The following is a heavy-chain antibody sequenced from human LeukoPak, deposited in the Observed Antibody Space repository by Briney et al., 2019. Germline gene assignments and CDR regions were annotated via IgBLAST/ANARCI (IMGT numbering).Heavy chain of an antibody. V-gene: IGHV3-48*01. D-gene: IGHD3-9*01. J-gene: IGHJ4*02. Sequence: GGSLRLSCAASGFTFSSYSMNWVRQAPGKGLEWLSYISSSSSTIYYADSVKGRFTISRDNAKNSLYLQMNSLRAEDTAVYYCAREGANILTGYYDYWGQGTLVTVSS. CDR2: ISSSSSTI. CDR3: AREGANILTGYYDY. CDR1: GFTFSSYS.